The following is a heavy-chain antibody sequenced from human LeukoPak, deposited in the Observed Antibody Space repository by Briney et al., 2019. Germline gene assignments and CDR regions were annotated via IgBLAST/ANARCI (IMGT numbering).Heavy chain of an antibody. Sequence: PSETLSLTCAVSGGSINNHYWSWIRQPPGMGLEWVGCIYFTGTTNYNPSLKSRVTISLDKSKNQFSLKLSSVTATDTAIYYCARGGGSPRNWGQGTLVTVSS. CDR3: ARGGGSPRN. CDR2: IYFTGTT. J-gene: IGHJ4*02. D-gene: IGHD3-10*01. V-gene: IGHV4-59*11. CDR1: GGSINNHY.